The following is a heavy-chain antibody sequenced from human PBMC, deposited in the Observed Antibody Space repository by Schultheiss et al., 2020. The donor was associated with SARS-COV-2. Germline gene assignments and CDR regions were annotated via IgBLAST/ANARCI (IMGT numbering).Heavy chain of an antibody. CDR1: GFTFSSYA. J-gene: IGHJ4*02. CDR2: IKQDGSEK. V-gene: IGHV3-7*01. Sequence: GDSLKISCSASGFTFSSYAMHWVRQAPGKGLEWVANIKQDGSEKYYVDSVKGRFTISRDNAKNSLYLQMNSLRAEDTAVYYCARDHAAGLDYWGQGTLVTVSS. CDR3: ARDHAAGLDY. D-gene: IGHD6-19*01.